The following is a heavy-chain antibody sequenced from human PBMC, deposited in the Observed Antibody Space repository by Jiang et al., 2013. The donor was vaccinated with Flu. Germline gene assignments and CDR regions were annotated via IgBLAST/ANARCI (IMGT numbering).Heavy chain of an antibody. J-gene: IGHJ5*02. D-gene: IGHD5-12*01. CDR3: ARGYSGYDGKWFDP. V-gene: IGHV4-59*01. CDR1: GGSINGYY. Sequence: LLKPSETLSLTCAVSGGSINGYYWSWIRQPPGKGLEWVAYMYYGGTTYYNPSLKSRVTMSIDTSKNQFSLSLTSVTSADTAVYYCARGYSGYDGKWFDPWGQGTLVIVS. CDR2: MYYGGTT.